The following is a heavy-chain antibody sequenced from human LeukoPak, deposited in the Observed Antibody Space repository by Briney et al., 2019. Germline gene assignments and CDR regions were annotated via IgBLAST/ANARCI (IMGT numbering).Heavy chain of an antibody. CDR3: ARDKEDMTSVVTQAF. CDR2: IIPFLNIT. CDR1: GDTFSSYS. Sequence: ASVKVSCKASGDTFSSYSISWVRQAPGQGLEWMGRIIPFLNITNYTQKFQGRVTITADKSTSTVYMELTSLRSEDTAVYYCARDKEDMTSVVTQAFWGQGTLVTVSS. D-gene: IGHD4-23*01. V-gene: IGHV1-69*04. J-gene: IGHJ4*02.